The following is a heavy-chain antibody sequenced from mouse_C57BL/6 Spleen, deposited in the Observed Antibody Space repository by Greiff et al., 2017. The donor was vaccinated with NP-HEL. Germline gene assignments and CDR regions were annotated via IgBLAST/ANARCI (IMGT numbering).Heavy chain of an antibody. V-gene: IGHV5-17*01. CDR3: ARDTTVVAPYFDV. Sequence: DVMLVESGGGLVKPGGSLKLSCAASGFTFSDYGMHWVRQAPEKGLEWVAYISSGSSTIYYADTVKGRFTISRDNAKNTLFLQMTSLRSEDTAMYYCARDTTVVAPYFDVWGTGTTVTVSS. CDR1: GFTFSDYG. CDR2: ISSGSSTI. D-gene: IGHD1-1*01. J-gene: IGHJ1*03.